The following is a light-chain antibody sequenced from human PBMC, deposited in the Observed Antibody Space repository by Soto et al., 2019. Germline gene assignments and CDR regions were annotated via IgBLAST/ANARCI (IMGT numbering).Light chain of an antibody. Sequence: QSALTQPPSASGSPGQSVTISCTGTSSDVGGYDRVSWFQQHPVKAPKLIIYGVTDRISGVPYRFSGSKSGNTASLTVSGLQADDDADYYCASDGGRGDMIVGGGTKMNVL. V-gene: IGLV2-8*01. CDR3: ASDGGRGDMI. CDR1: SSDVGGYDR. J-gene: IGLJ2*01. CDR2: GVT.